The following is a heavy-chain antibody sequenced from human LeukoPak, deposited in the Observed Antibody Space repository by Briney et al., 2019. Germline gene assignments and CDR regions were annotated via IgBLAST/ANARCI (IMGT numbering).Heavy chain of an antibody. CDR3: ACIVGATVQFDY. CDR1: GDSISSGDYY. Sequence: SETLSLTCTVSGDSISSGDYYWSWIRQPAGKGLEWIGRISSSGSTNYNPSLKSRVTISVDTSKNQFSLKLSSVTAADTAVYYCACIVGATVQFDYWGQGTLVTVSS. V-gene: IGHV4-61*02. J-gene: IGHJ4*02. D-gene: IGHD1-26*01. CDR2: ISSSGST.